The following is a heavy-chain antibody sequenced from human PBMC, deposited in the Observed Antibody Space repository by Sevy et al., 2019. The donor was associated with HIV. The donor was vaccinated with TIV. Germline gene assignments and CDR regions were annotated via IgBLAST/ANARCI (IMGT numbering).Heavy chain of an antibody. CDR3: AREEEDYVWGTSRDLTFFDY. CDR1: GFTFSSYT. J-gene: IGHJ4*02. Sequence: GGSLRLSCAVSGFTFSSYTMNWVRQAPGKGLEWVSSISSSSSYIYYADSVKGRFTISGDNAKNSLYLQMNSLRAEDTAVYYCAREEEDYVWGTSRDLTFFDYWGQGTLVTVSS. V-gene: IGHV3-21*01. D-gene: IGHD3-16*02. CDR2: ISSSSSYI.